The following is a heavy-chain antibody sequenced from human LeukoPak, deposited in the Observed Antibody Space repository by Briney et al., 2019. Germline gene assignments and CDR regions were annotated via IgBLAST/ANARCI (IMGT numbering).Heavy chain of an antibody. J-gene: IGHJ2*01. CDR3: AKDLDTAMVTRYFDL. V-gene: IGHV3-9*01. CDR1: GFTLDDYA. Sequence: PGGSLRLSCAASGFTLDDYAMHWVLQAPGKGLEWASGISWNSGSIGYADSVKGRFTISRDNAKNSLYLQMNSLRAEDTALYYCAKDLDTAMVTRYFDLWGRGTLVTVSS. D-gene: IGHD5-18*01. CDR2: ISWNSGSI.